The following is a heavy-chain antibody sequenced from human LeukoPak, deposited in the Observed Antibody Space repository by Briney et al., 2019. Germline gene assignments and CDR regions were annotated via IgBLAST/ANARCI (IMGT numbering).Heavy chain of an antibody. V-gene: IGHV5-10-1*01. CDR1: GYSFTSYW. D-gene: IGHD3-10*01. Sequence: GESLKISCKGSGYSFTSYWISWVRQIPGKSLEWMGRIDPSDSYTNYSPSFQGHVTISADKSISTAYLQWSSLKASDTAMYYCARHFSPYYCGSGSYNWFDPWGQGTLVTVSS. J-gene: IGHJ5*02. CDR2: IDPSDSYT. CDR3: ARHFSPYYCGSGSYNWFDP.